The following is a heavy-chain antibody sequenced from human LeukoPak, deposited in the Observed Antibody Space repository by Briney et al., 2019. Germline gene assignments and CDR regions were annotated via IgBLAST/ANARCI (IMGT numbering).Heavy chain of an antibody. CDR1: GGSISSSGYY. Sequence: SETLSLTCIVSGGSISSSGYYWAWIRQPPGKGLEWIASGDYSGGTYYNPSLESRVAISADMSKNQISLKLTSVTGADTAVYYCAGERGEEYSSGWYKTNYFYNWGQGIRVTVSS. D-gene: IGHD6-19*01. J-gene: IGHJ4*02. CDR3: AGERGEEYSSGWYKTNYFYN. CDR2: GDYSGGT. V-gene: IGHV4-39*07.